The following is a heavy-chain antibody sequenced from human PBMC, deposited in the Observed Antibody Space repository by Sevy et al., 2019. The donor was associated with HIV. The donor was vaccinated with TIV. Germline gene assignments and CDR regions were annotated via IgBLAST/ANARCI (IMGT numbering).Heavy chain of an antibody. V-gene: IGHV4-34*01. CDR3: AIGPKALRWDYYGSGSYYSFDP. CDR2: INHSGST. J-gene: IGHJ5*02. CDR1: GGSFSGYY. D-gene: IGHD3-10*01. Sequence: SETLSLTCAVYGGSFSGYYWSWIRQPPGKGLEWIGEINHSGSTNYNPSLKSRVTISVDTSKNQFSLKLSSVTAADTAVYYCAIGPKALRWDYYGSGSYYSFDPWGQGTLVTVSS.